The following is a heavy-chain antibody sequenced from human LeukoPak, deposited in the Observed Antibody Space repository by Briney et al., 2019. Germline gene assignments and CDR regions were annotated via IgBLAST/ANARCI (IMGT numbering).Heavy chain of an antibody. D-gene: IGHD6-19*01. Sequence: SETLSLTCAVSGGSISGWYWSWIRQPPGKGLEWIGHIYDSGTTNYNPSLKSRVTMSVDSSKSQFSLKLTSVTAADTAVYYCARETTLTGYSSGLGFNYWGQGTLVTVSS. CDR1: GGSISGWY. J-gene: IGHJ4*02. CDR2: IYDSGTT. V-gene: IGHV4-59*01. CDR3: ARETTLTGYSSGLGFNY.